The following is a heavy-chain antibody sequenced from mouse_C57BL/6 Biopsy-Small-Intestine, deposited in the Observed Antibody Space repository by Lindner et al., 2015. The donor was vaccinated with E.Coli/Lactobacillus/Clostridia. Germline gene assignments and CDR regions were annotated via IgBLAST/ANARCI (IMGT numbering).Heavy chain of an antibody. J-gene: IGHJ4*01. CDR1: GYTFTNYW. V-gene: IGHV1-63*01. D-gene: IGHD1-1*01. CDR2: IYPGGGYT. CDR3: ARHYGSHYAMDY. Sequence: VQLQESGAELVRPGTSVKMSCKASGYTFTNYWIGWAKQRPGHGLEWIGDIYPGGGYTSYNEKFKGKATLTADKSSSTAYMQFSSLTSEDSAIYYCARHYGSHYAMDYWGQGTSVTVSS.